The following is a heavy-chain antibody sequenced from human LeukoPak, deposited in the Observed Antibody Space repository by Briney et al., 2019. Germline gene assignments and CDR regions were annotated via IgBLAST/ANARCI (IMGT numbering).Heavy chain of an antibody. CDR2: IYYSGST. J-gene: IGHJ4*02. CDR1: GGSISSNTYY. Sequence: PSETLSLTCTVSGGSISSNTYYWGWIRQPPGKGLEWIGSIYYSGSTYYNSSLKSRVTTSVDTSKNQFSLKLSSVTAADTAVYYCARVSWMATISRGLEWGQGTLVTVSS. V-gene: IGHV4-39*07. D-gene: IGHD5-24*01. CDR3: ARVSWMATISRGLE.